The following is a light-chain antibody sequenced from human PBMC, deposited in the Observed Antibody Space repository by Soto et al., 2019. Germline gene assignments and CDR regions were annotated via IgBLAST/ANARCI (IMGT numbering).Light chain of an antibody. CDR2: EAS. CDR1: QSVTSS. J-gene: IGKJ1*01. Sequence: NLLPQSPATLSLYRRERATLSCRASQSVTSSLAWYQRKLGQAPRLLIYEASDRATGIPARFSGSEPGTDFTLIISGLGPEEFAVYYCQQGRTWPWTFGQGTKVDI. CDR3: QQGRTWPWT. V-gene: IGKV3-11*01.